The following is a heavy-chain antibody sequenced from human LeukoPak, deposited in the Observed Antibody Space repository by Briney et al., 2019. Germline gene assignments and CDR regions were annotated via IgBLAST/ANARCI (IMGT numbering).Heavy chain of an antibody. D-gene: IGHD3-16*01. CDR3: AKDWVSGRGY. Sequence: GGSLRLSCAASGFTFSSYAMSWVRQAPGKGLEWVSAISGSGGSTYYADSVKGRFTTSRDNSKNTLYLQMNSLRVEDTAVYYCAKDWVSGRGYWGQGTLVTVSS. CDR1: GFTFSSYA. V-gene: IGHV3-23*01. CDR2: ISGSGGST. J-gene: IGHJ4*02.